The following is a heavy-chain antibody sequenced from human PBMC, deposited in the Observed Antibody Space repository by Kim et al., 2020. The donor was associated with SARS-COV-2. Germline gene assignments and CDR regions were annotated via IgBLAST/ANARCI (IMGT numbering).Heavy chain of an antibody. J-gene: IGHJ6*01. D-gene: IGHD6-19*01. CDR2: AYYSVNT. Sequence: SETLSLTCTVSGGSLSSSSYYWGWIRQPPGKGLEWIGTAYYSVNTYYNPSLKSRVTISVDTSKNQLSLKLGSVTAADTAVYYCARHQRYSRGWYVASYY. V-gene: IGHV4-39*01. CDR1: GGSLSSSSYY. CDR3: ARHQRYSRGWYVASYY.